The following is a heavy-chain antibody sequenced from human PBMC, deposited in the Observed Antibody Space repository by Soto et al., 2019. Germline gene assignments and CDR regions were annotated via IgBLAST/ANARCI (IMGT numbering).Heavy chain of an antibody. CDR1: GGSISSYY. CDR3: ARAGYCSGGSCYSPLGYFDY. J-gene: IGHJ4*02. D-gene: IGHD2-15*01. CDR2: IYYSGST. V-gene: IGHV4-59*01. Sequence: PSETLSLTCTVSGGSISSYYWSWIRQPPGKGLEWIGYIYYSGSTNYNPSLKSRVTISVDTSKNQFSLKLSSVTAADTAVYYCARAGYCSGGSCYSPLGYFDYWGQGTLVTVSS.